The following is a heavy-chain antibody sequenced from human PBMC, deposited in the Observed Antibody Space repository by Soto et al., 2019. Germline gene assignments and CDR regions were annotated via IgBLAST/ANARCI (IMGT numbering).Heavy chain of an antibody. J-gene: IGHJ6*02. CDR3: ATPARDFYGPFYQHSGLDV. Sequence: QVQLVQSGPEVKKTGSSMKVSCKASGGPFRGYGVNWVRQAPGQGLEWIGGIIPNFGAPNYAQKFQGRVSITADEVTSTVYMELKGLRSDDTAVYYCATPARDFYGPFYQHSGLDVWGQGIRLTVSS. V-gene: IGHV1-69*01. CDR2: IIPNFGAP. CDR1: GGPFRGYG. D-gene: IGHD3-16*01.